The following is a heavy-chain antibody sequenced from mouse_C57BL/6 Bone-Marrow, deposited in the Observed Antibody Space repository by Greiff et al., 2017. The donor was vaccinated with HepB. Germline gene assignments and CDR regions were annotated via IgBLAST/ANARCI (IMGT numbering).Heavy chain of an antibody. CDR2: ILPEGSST. J-gene: IGHJ2*01. CDR1: GYTFTGYW. Sequence: VQLQQSGAELMKPGASVKLSCKATGYTFTGYWMEWVKQRPRHGLEWIGKILPEGSSTNYNQKFKDKATFTADTSSNTAYMQLSSLTTEDSAIYYCARGDSNYPFDYWGQGTTLTVSS. CDR3: ARGDSNYPFDY. D-gene: IGHD2-5*01. V-gene: IGHV1-9*01.